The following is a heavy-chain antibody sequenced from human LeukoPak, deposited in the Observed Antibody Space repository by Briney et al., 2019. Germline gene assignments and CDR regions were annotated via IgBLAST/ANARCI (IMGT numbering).Heavy chain of an antibody. V-gene: IGHV1-18*01. CDR3: ARGILAYYDSSGHPFDY. CDR1: GYTFTSHG. CDR2: ISAYNGNT. J-gene: IGHJ4*02. D-gene: IGHD3-22*01. Sequence: ASVKVSCKASGYTFTSHGISWVRQAPGQGLEWMGWISAYNGNTNYAQKLQGRVTMTTDTSTSTAYMELRSLRSDDTAVYYCARGILAYYDSSGHPFDYWGQGTPVTVSS.